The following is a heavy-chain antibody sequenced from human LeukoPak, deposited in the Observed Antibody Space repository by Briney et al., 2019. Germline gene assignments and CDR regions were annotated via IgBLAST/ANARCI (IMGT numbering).Heavy chain of an antibody. Sequence: GGSLRLSCAASGFTFSNAWMSWVRQAPGKGLEWVGRIKSKTDGGTTDYAAPVKGRFTISRDDSKNTLYLQMNSLKTEDTAVYYCTTAVLGVTNYYYYGMDVWGQGTTVTVSS. V-gene: IGHV3-15*01. CDR3: TTAVLGVTNYYYYGMDV. CDR1: GFTFSNAW. D-gene: IGHD3-16*01. CDR2: IKSKTDGGTT. J-gene: IGHJ6*02.